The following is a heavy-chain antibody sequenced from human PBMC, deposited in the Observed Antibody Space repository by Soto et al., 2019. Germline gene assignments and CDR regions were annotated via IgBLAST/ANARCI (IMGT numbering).Heavy chain of an antibody. D-gene: IGHD3-9*01. V-gene: IGHV4-39*07. J-gene: IGHJ4*02. CDR3: ARAPIKNDILTGYYFDY. CDR2: INHSGST. Sequence: PSETLSLTCAVSGGSISSSSYYWGWIRQPPGKGLEWIGSINHSGSTNYTPSLQSRVTISVDTSKNQFSLKLSSVTAADTAVYYCARAPIKNDILTGYYFDYWGQGTLVTVSS. CDR1: GGSISSSSYY.